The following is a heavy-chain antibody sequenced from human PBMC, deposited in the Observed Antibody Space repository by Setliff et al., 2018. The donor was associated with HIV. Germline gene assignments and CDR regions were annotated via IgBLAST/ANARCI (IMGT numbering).Heavy chain of an antibody. D-gene: IGHD3-22*01. CDR2: INHSGST. J-gene: IGHJ4*02. CDR1: GGSFSDYY. CDR3: ARVSSYYDNSGPSFPVDY. V-gene: IGHV4-34*01. Sequence: SETLSLTCAVYGGSFSDYYWSWIRQPPGQGLEWIGEINHSGSTNYNASLKSRVTISGDTSKNQFSLRLTSVTAADTAVYYCARVSSYYDNSGPSFPVDYWGPGILVTVSS.